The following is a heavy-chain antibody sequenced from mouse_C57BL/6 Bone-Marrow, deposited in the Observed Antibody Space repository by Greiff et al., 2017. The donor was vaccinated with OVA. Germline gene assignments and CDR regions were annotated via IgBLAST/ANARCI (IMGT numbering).Heavy chain of an antibody. CDR3: ARRILWDY. CDR2: IYPGDGDT. J-gene: IGHJ2*01. Sequence: VKLMESGPELVKPGASVKISCKASGYAFSSSWMNWVKQRPGKGLEWIGRIYPGDGDTNYNGKFKGKATLTADKSSSTAYMQLSSLTSEDSAVYFCARRILWDYWGQGTTLTVSS. V-gene: IGHV1-82*01. D-gene: IGHD1-1*02. CDR1: GYAFSSSW.